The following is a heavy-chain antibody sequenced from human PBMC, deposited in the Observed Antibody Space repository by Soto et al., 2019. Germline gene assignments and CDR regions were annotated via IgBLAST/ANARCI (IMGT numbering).Heavy chain of an antibody. V-gene: IGHV1-69*02. CDR2: IIPILGIA. CDR3: ARVEEPSYGMDV. CDR1: GGTFSSYT. Sequence: QVQLVQSGAEVKKPGSSVKVSCKASGGTFSSYTISWVRQAPGQGLEWMGRIIPILGIANYAQKFQGRVTITADKSTSTAYMELSSLTSEDTAVYYCARVEEPSYGMDVWGQGTTVTVSS. J-gene: IGHJ6*02. D-gene: IGHD1-26*01.